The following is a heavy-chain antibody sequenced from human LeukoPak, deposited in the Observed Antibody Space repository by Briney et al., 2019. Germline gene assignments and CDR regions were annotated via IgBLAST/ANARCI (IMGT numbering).Heavy chain of an antibody. CDR2: IYSGGDT. J-gene: IGHJ2*01. CDR3: AKIGVIGNWYFDL. D-gene: IGHD3-10*01. CDR1: GFTVSSKF. V-gene: IGHV3-53*01. Sequence: GGSLRLSCAASGFTVSSKFMSWVRQAPGKGLEWVSIIYSGGDTYYADSVKGRFTISRDNSKNTLYLQMNSLRAEDTAVYYCAKIGVIGNWYFDLWGRGTLVTVSS.